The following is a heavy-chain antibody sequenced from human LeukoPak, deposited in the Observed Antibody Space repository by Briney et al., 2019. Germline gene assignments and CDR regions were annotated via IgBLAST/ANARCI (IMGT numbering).Heavy chain of an antibody. J-gene: IGHJ6*03. CDR2: IIPIFGTA. CDR3: ARVVIDTRYYYYYYMDV. Sequence: SVKVSCKASGGTFSSYAISWVRQAPGQGLERMGGIIPIFGTANYAQKFQGRVTITTDESTSTAYMELSSLRSEDTAVYYCARVVIDTRYYYYYYMDVWGKGTTVTVSS. V-gene: IGHV1-69*05. CDR1: GGTFSSYA. D-gene: IGHD3-16*02.